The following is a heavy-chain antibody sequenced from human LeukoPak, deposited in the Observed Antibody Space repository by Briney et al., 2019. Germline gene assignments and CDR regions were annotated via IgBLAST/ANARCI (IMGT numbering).Heavy chain of an antibody. Sequence: GGSLRLSCAASGFTFSSYWMSWVRQAPGKGLEWVANIKQDGSEKYYVDSVKGRFTISRDNAKNSLYLQMNSLRAEDTAVYYCARAASVPAAYAFDIWGQGTMVTVSS. CDR1: GFTFSSYW. D-gene: IGHD2-2*01. CDR3: ARAASVPAAYAFDI. J-gene: IGHJ3*02. CDR2: IKQDGSEK. V-gene: IGHV3-7*01.